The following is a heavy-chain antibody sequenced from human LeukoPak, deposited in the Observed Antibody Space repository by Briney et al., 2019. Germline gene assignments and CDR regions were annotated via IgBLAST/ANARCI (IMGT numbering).Heavy chain of an antibody. J-gene: IGHJ6*03. Sequence: SETLSLTCTVSGGSISSYYWSWIRQPPGKGLEWIGYIYDSGNTNNNPSLKSRVTISVDTSKNQFSLKLSSVTAADTAVYYCVVVVPAAILYYYYYMDVWGKGTTVTVSS. CDR2: IYDSGNT. CDR1: GGSISSYY. V-gene: IGHV4-4*08. CDR3: VVVVPAAILYYYYYMDV. D-gene: IGHD2-2*01.